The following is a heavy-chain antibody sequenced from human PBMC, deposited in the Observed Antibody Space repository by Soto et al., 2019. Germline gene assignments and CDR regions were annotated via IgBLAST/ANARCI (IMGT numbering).Heavy chain of an antibody. Sequence: PGGSLRLSCAASGFTFSSYGMHWVRQAPGKGLEWVAVIWYDGSNKYYADSVKGRFTISRDNSKNTLYLQMNSLRAEDTAVYYCARDYHIAVAGIDYWGQGTLVTVSS. CDR2: IWYDGSNK. CDR3: ARDYHIAVAGIDY. V-gene: IGHV3-33*01. D-gene: IGHD6-19*01. J-gene: IGHJ4*02. CDR1: GFTFSSYG.